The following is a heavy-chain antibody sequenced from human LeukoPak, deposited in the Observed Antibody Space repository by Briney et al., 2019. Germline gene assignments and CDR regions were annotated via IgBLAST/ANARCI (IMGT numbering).Heavy chain of an antibody. CDR1: GGSISSYY. J-gene: IGHJ4*02. V-gene: IGHV4-59*01. CDR2: IYYSGST. D-gene: IGHD4-17*01. Sequence: SETLSLTCTVSGGSISSYYWSWIRQPPGKGLEWIVYIYYSGSTNYNPSLKSRVTISVDTSKNQFSLKLGSVTAADTAVYYCASLRRSSYYFDYWGQGTLVTVSS. CDR3: ASLRRSSYYFDY.